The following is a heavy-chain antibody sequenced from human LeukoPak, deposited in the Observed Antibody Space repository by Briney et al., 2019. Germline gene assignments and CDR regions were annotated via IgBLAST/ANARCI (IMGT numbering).Heavy chain of an antibody. Sequence: GGSLRLSCAASGFTFSSYSMNWVRQAPGKGLEWVSYISSSSSTIYYADSVKGRFTISRDNAKNSLYLQMNSLRAEDTAVYYCARAPLYSYEDDAFDIWGQGTMVTVSS. V-gene: IGHV3-48*01. CDR1: GFTFSSYS. CDR2: ISSSSSTI. J-gene: IGHJ3*02. CDR3: ARAPLYSYEDDAFDI. D-gene: IGHD5-18*01.